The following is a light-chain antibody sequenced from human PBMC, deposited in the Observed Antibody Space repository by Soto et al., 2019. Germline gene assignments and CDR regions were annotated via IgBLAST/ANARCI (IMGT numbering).Light chain of an antibody. CDR2: GAS. Sequence: EIVMTQSPATLSVSPGETTRLSCRASQSINSDVAWYQQKVGQTPRLLIHGASTRATGIAARFSGSGSGTEFTLTISGLQSEDFATYYCQQYNSWPRGTFGPGTKVDTK. J-gene: IGKJ3*01. CDR1: QSINSD. CDR3: QQYNSWPRGT. V-gene: IGKV3D-15*01.